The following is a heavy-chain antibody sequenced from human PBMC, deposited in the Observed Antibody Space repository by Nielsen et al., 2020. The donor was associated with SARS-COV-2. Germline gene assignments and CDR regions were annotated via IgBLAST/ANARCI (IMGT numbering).Heavy chain of an antibody. CDR3: AKRATVTKALDY. V-gene: IGHV3-23*01. Sequence: GESLKISCVASGFTFSTYDMSWVRQAPGKGLEWVSSISGSGTRTYYADSVKGRFTISRDNSKNTLYLQMNSLRAEDTAVYYCAKRATVTKALDYWGQGTLVTVSS. J-gene: IGHJ4*02. CDR1: GFTFSTYD. CDR2: ISGSGTRT. D-gene: IGHD4-17*01.